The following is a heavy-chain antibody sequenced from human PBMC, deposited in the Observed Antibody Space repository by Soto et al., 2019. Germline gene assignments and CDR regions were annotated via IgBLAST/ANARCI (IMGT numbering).Heavy chain of an antibody. CDR2: IWHDGKNK. D-gene: IGHD1-1*01. V-gene: IGHV3-33*01. CDR1: GFTFSSFG. J-gene: IGHJ4*02. Sequence: QVQVVESGGGVVQPGRSLRLSCAASGFTFSSFGMHWVRQAPGKGLEWVAVIWHDGKNKDYADSVKGRFTISRDNSKNTVNRLINSLRGVGTAAYYCARDPGNDASMDYWGQGSLVTVSS. CDR3: ARDPGNDASMDY.